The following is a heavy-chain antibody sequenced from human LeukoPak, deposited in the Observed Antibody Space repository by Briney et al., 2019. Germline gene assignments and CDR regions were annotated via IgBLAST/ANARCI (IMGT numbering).Heavy chain of an antibody. CDR3: ARTFQNWGSPFDY. J-gene: IGHJ4*02. D-gene: IGHD7-27*01. CDR2: INHSGST. Sequence: SETLSLTCAVYGGSFSGYYWSWIRQPPGKGLERIGEINHSGSTNYNPSLKRRVTISVDTSKNQFSLKLSSVTAADTAVYYCARTFQNWGSPFDYWGQGTLVTVSS. CDR1: GGSFSGYY. V-gene: IGHV4-34*01.